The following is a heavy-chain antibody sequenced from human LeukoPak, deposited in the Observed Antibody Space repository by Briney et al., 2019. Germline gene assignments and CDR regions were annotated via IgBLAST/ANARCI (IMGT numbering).Heavy chain of an antibody. V-gene: IGHV3-30*02. D-gene: IGHD6-19*01. CDR1: GFTFSNYG. J-gene: IGHJ4*02. Sequence: QPGGSLRLSCAASGFTFSNYGMHWVRQAPGKGLEWVSFIRYDGSHQYYADSVKGRFTISRDTSKNTLYLQMNSLRAEDTAVYYCAKDRGELQWLDDYWGQGTLVTVSS. CDR2: IRYDGSHQ. CDR3: AKDRGELQWLDDY.